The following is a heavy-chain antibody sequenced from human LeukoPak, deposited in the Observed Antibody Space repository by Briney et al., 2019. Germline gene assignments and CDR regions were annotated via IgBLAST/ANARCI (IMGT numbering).Heavy chain of an antibody. Sequence: GASVKVSCKASGYTFIGYYMHWVRQAPGQGLEWMGWINPNSGGTNYAQKFQGRVTMIRDTSISTGYMELSRLRSDDTAVYYCARDLGSYESSGYDFDYWGQGTLVTVSS. J-gene: IGHJ4*02. D-gene: IGHD3-22*01. CDR3: ARDLGSYESSGYDFDY. CDR2: INPNSGGT. CDR1: GYTFIGYY. V-gene: IGHV1-2*02.